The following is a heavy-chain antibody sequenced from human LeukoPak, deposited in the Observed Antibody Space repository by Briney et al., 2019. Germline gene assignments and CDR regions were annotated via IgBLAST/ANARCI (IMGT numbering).Heavy chain of an antibody. J-gene: IGHJ3*02. V-gene: IGHV4-39*02. CDR1: RGSISSSSYY. CDR2: IYYSGST. CDR3: ARARKQQLYFDAFDI. D-gene: IGHD6-13*01. Sequence: SETLSLTCTVSRGSISSSSYYGGWIRQPPGKGLEWIGSIYYSGSTYYNPSLKSRVTISVDTPKNHFSLKLSSVTAADTAVYYCARARKQQLYFDAFDIGGQGTMVTVSS.